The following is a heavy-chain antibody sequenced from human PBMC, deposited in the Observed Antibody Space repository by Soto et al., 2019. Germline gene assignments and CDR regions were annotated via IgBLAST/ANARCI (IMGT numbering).Heavy chain of an antibody. CDR3: QGSSSPYYYYGMDV. D-gene: IGHD6-6*01. CDR2: IRSKANSYAT. CDR1: GLTFSGSA. V-gene: IGHV3-73*01. J-gene: IGHJ6*02. Sequence: GASVKVSCAASGLTFSGSAMHWVRQAPGKGLEWVGRIRSKANSYATAYAASVKGRFTISRDDSKNTAYLQMNSLKTEDTAVYYCQGSSSPYYYYGMDVWGQGTTVTSP.